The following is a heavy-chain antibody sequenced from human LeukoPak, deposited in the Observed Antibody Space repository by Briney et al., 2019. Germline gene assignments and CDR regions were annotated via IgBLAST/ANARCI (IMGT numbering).Heavy chain of an antibody. Sequence: SETLSLTCAVYGGSFSGYYWSWIRQPPGKGLEWIGEINHSGSTNYNPSLTSRVTISVDTSKNQFSLKLSSVTAADTAVYYCARAGCSSTSCYSHYYYYGMDVWGKGTTVTVSS. V-gene: IGHV4-34*01. CDR2: INHSGST. CDR3: ARAGCSSTSCYSHYYYYGMDV. CDR1: GGSFSGYY. J-gene: IGHJ6*04. D-gene: IGHD2-2*01.